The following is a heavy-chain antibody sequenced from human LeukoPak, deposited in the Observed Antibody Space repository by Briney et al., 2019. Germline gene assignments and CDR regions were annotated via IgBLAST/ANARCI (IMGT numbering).Heavy chain of an antibody. D-gene: IGHD3-3*01. J-gene: IGHJ6*03. V-gene: IGHV4-4*07. CDR1: GGSISSYY. CDR2: IYTGGST. CDR3: ARELAANPIPWTIYYYYYMDV. Sequence: PSETLSLTCTVSGGSISSYYWSWIRQPAGKGLEWIGRIYTGGSTNYNPSLKSRVTMSVDTSKNQFSLKLSSVTAADTAVYYCARELAANPIPWTIYYYYYMDVWGKGTTVTVSS.